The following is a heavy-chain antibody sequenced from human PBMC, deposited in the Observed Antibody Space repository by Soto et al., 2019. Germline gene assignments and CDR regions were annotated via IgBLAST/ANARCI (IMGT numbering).Heavy chain of an antibody. CDR3: ARLEGLATISYYFDF. D-gene: IGHD3-9*01. CDR1: DDSINSDKYY. Sequence: NPSETLSLTCSVSDDSINSDKYYWGWIRQPPGKGLEWIGRIYYRGNAYYNPSLQTRVTISLDKSKSQFSLKLNSVTAADSAVYFCARLEGLATISYYFDFWGPGALVTVSS. V-gene: IGHV4-39*01. CDR2: IYYRGNA. J-gene: IGHJ4*02.